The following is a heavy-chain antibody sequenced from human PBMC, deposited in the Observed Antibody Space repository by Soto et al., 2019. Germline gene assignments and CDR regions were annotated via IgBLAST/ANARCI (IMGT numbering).Heavy chain of an antibody. V-gene: IGHV4-34*01. J-gene: IGHJ6*02. CDR3: ARVRGRGWFGESTYGMDV. D-gene: IGHD3-10*01. CDR1: GGSFSGYY. CDR2: INHSGST. Sequence: SETLSLTCAVYGGSFSGYYWSWIRQPPGKGLEWFGEINHSGSTNYNPSLKSRVTISVDTSKNQFSLKLSSVTAADTAVYYCARVRGRGWFGESTYGMDVWGQGTTVTVSS.